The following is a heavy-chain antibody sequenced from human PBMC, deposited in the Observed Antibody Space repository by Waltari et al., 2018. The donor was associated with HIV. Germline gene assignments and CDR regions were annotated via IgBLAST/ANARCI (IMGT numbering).Heavy chain of an antibody. Sequence: QLQLQESGPGLVKPSETLSLTCTVSGGSISSRDYYWGWIRQPPGKGLEWIGTMDYSGSTYYNPSLKSRVTISLDTSKNQFSLKLSSVTAADTAVYYCEYGARRMNCDYWGQGTLVIVSS. CDR2: MDYSGST. J-gene: IGHJ4*02. V-gene: IGHV4-39*01. CDR1: GGSISSRDYY. D-gene: IGHD4-17*01. CDR3: EYGARRMNCDY.